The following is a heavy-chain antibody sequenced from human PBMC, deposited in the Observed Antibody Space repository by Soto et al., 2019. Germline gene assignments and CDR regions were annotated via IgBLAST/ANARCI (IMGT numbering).Heavy chain of an antibody. J-gene: IGHJ4*02. Sequence: EVQLVESGGGLVQPGGSLRLSCAASGFTFSSYSMDWVRQAPGKGLEWVSYISSSSSTIYYADSVKGRFTISRDNAKNSLYPQMNSLRAEDTAVYYCASTSAGWELLYYYWGQGTLVTVSS. D-gene: IGHD1-26*01. CDR2: ISSSSSTI. V-gene: IGHV3-48*01. CDR3: ASTSAGWELLYYY. CDR1: GFTFSSYS.